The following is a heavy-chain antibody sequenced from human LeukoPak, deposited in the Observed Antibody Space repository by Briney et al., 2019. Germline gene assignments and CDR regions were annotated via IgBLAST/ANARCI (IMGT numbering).Heavy chain of an antibody. Sequence: GGSLRLSCAASGFTFSSYAMSWVRQAPGKGLEWVSAISGSGGSTYYADSLKGRFTISRDNAKNSLSLQMNSLRAEDTAVYYCARGRQNSGSYSDAFDIWGQGTVVTVSS. CDR2: ISGSGGST. D-gene: IGHD1-26*01. CDR1: GFTFSSYA. J-gene: IGHJ3*02. CDR3: ARGRQNSGSYSDAFDI. V-gene: IGHV3-23*01.